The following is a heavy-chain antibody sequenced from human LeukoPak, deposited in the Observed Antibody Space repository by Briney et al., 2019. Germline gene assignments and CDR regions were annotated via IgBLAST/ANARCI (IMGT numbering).Heavy chain of an antibody. J-gene: IGHJ4*02. CDR3: ARVQDYDFWSGYYYKTYYFDY. Sequence: ASVKVSCKASGYTFTGYYMHRVRQAPGQGLEWMGWINPNSGGTNYAQKFQGRVTMTRDTSISTAYMELSRLRSDDTAVYYCARVQDYDFWSGYYYKTYYFDYWGQGTLVTVSS. CDR1: GYTFTGYY. V-gene: IGHV1-2*02. D-gene: IGHD3-3*01. CDR2: INPNSGGT.